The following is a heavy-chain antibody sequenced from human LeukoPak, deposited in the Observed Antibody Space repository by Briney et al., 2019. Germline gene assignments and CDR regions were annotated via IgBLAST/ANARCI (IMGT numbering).Heavy chain of an antibody. CDR2: IKGGASER. CDR3: AVEYSSTPLGLDF. J-gene: IGHJ4*02. CDR1: GLSFSTFW. V-gene: IGHV3-7*03. Sequence: GGSLRLSCAAPGLSFSTFWMSWVRQAPGKGLEWVANIKGGASERYYMDSVRGRFTISRDNAKNSLYLQMNNLRAEDTAMYYCAVEYSSTPLGLDFWGQGTLVTVSS. D-gene: IGHD6-19*01.